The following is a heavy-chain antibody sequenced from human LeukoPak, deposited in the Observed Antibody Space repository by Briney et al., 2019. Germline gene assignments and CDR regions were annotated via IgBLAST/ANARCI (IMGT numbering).Heavy chain of an antibody. CDR3: AKDSVTKYDFWSGPTYFVDY. D-gene: IGHD3-3*01. CDR2: FSGSGGST. J-gene: IGHJ4*02. V-gene: IGHV3-23*01. CDR1: GFTFSSYA. Sequence: QTGGSLRLSCAASGFTFSSYAMSWVRQAPGKGLEWVSAFSGSGGSTYYADSVKGRFTISRDNSKNTLYLQMNSLRVEDTAVYYCAKDSVTKYDFWSGPTYFVDYWGQGTLVTVSS.